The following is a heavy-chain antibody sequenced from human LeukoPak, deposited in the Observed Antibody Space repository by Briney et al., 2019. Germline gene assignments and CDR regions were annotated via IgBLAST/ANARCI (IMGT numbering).Heavy chain of an antibody. CDR2: IYYSGST. J-gene: IGHJ4*02. V-gene: IGHV4-59*01. CDR1: GGSISSYY. D-gene: IGHD3-16*02. CDR3: ARVRGSYRSIDY. Sequence: SETLSLTCTVSGGSISSYYWSWIRQPPGKGLEWIGYIYYSGSTNYNPSLKSRVTISVDTSKNQFSLKLSSVTAADTAVYYCARVRGSYRSIDYWGQGTLVTVSS.